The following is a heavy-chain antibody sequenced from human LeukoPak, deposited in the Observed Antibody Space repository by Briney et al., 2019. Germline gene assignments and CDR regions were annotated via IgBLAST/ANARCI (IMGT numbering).Heavy chain of an antibody. J-gene: IGHJ4*02. CDR2: IYYSGST. CDR3: AREYYDDSSGFPDY. Sequence: SLGTPSLTCTVSGGSLSSSRYYWGWIRQPPGKGLEWVGSIYYSGSTYYNPSLKSRVTISVDTSKNQFSLRLTSVTAADTAVYYCAREYYDDSSGFPDYWGQGTLVTVSS. D-gene: IGHD3-22*01. CDR1: GGSLSSSRYY. V-gene: IGHV4-39*01.